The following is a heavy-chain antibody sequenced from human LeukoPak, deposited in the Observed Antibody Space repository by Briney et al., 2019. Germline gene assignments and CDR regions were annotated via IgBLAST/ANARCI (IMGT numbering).Heavy chain of an antibody. CDR3: ATILAVAGGSGMDV. J-gene: IGHJ6*02. V-gene: IGHV1-24*01. CDR1: GYTLTELS. D-gene: IGHD6-19*01. CDR2: FDPEDGET. Sequence: ASVKVSCKVSGYTLTELSMHWVRQAPGKGLEWMGGFDPEDGETIYAQKFQGRVTMTEDTSTDTAYMELSSLRSEDTAVYYCATILAVAGGSGMDVWGQGTTVTVSS.